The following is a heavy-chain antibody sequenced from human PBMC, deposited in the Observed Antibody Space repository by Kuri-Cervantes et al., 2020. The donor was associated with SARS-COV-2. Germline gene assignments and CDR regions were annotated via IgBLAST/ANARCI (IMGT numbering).Heavy chain of an antibody. Sequence: SLKISCAASGFTFDNYAMHWVRQAPGKGLEWVSGISWNSGSIGYADSVKGRFTISRDNSKNSLYLQMNSLRAEDTAVYYCARDLSGMSVGYWGQGTLVTVSS. CDR2: ISWNSGSI. CDR1: GFTFDNYA. CDR3: ARDLSGMSVGY. J-gene: IGHJ4*02. V-gene: IGHV3-9*01. D-gene: IGHD5/OR15-5a*01.